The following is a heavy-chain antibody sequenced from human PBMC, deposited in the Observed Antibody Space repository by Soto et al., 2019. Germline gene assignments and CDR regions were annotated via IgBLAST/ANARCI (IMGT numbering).Heavy chain of an antibody. CDR2: ISYDGSNK. J-gene: IGHJ6*02. CDR1: GFTFSSYG. Sequence: QVQLVESGGGVVQPGRSLRLSCAASGFTFSSYGMHWVRQAPGKGLEWVAVISYDGSNKYYADSVQGRFTISRDNSKNTLYLQMNSLRAEDTAVYYCAKGRVTAIPNYYYYYGMDVWGQGTTVTVSS. D-gene: IGHD2-21*02. CDR3: AKGRVTAIPNYYYYYGMDV. V-gene: IGHV3-30*18.